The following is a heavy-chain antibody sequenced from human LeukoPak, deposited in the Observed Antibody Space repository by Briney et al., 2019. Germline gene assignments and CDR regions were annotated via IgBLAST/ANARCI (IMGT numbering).Heavy chain of an antibody. J-gene: IGHJ4*02. CDR3: ARDEGIAMAGTCGY. D-gene: IGHD6-19*01. CDR2: ISVYNDNT. Sequence: ASAKVSCKASGYTFTNYGISWVRQAPGQGLEWMGWISVYNDNTKYAQKLQGRVTMTTDTSTSTAYMELRSLRSDDTAVYYCARDEGIAMAGTCGYWGQGTLVTVSS. CDR1: GYTFTNYG. V-gene: IGHV1-18*01.